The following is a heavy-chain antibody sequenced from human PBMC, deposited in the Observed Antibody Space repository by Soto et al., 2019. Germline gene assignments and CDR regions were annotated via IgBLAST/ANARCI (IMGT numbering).Heavy chain of an antibody. CDR3: VRDRDRRWFDP. CDR2: ISSDGDST. CDR1: GFIFSDFY. Sequence: QLVESGGGLVKPGGSLRLSCEASGFIFSDFYMAWIRQAPGKGLEWVSCISSDGDSTYADSVKGRFTISRDNAKNSLYLQMNSLRVEDTAVYYCVRDRDRRWFDPWGQGTLVTVSS. J-gene: IGHJ5*02. V-gene: IGHV3-11*01. D-gene: IGHD3-10*01.